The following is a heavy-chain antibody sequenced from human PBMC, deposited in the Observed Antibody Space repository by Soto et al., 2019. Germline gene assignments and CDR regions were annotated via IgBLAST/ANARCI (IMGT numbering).Heavy chain of an antibody. Sequence: EVQLVESGGGLVQPGRSLRLSCAASGFTFDDYAMNWVRQPPGKGLEWVSGITWNSGSKDYADSVKGRFTISRDNRKNSLYLQMNSLRGEDTALYYCTTTYANDDAGVVAYWGQGTLVNVSS. CDR2: ITWNSGSK. CDR1: GFTFDDYA. J-gene: IGHJ4*02. D-gene: IGHD1-1*01. CDR3: TTTYANDDAGVVAY. V-gene: IGHV3-9*01.